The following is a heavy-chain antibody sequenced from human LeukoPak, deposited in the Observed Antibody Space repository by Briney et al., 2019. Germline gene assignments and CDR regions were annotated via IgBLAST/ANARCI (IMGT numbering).Heavy chain of an antibody. J-gene: IGHJ5*02. Sequence: PGGSLRLSCAASGFTFSSYAMHWVRQASGKGLEYVSAISSNGGSTYYADSVKGRFTISRDNSKNTLYLQMGSLRAEDMAVYHCARSRMVGGLDPWGQGTLVTVSS. CDR3: ARSRMVGGLDP. D-gene: IGHD2-15*01. V-gene: IGHV3-64*02. CDR1: GFTFSSYA. CDR2: ISSNGGST.